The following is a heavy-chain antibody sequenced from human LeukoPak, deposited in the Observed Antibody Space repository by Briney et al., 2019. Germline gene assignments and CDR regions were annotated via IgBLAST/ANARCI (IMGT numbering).Heavy chain of an antibody. D-gene: IGHD3-10*01. J-gene: IGHJ4*02. CDR1: GYTFTSYD. CDR2: MNPNSGNT. V-gene: IGHV1-8*01. Sequence: ASVKVSCKASGYTFTSYDINWVRQATGQGLEWMGWMNPNSGNTGYAQKFQGRVTMTRNTSISTAYMELSSLRSEDTAVYYCAREVNTMVRGAYDYWGQGTLVTVSS. CDR3: AREVNTMVRGAYDY.